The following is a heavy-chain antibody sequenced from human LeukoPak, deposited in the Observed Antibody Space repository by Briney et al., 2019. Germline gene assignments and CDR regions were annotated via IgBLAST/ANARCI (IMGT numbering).Heavy chain of an antibody. CDR3: AREYYDILTGYRFDY. V-gene: IGHV4-59*01. D-gene: IGHD3-9*01. Sequence: PSETLSLTCTVSGGSISSYSWSWIRQPPGKGLEWIGYIYYSGSTNYNPSLKSRVTISVDTSKNQFSLKLSSVTAADTAVYYCAREYYDILTGYRFDYWGQGTLVTVSS. J-gene: IGHJ4*02. CDR2: IYYSGST. CDR1: GGSISSYS.